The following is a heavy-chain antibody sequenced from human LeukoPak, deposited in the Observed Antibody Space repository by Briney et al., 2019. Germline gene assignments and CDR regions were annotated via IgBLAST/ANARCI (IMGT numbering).Heavy chain of an antibody. J-gene: IGHJ6*02. CDR3: ARGPPPYGMDV. CDR1: DGSFSGYY. V-gene: IGHV4-34*01. CDR2: INHSGST. Sequence: SETLSLTSAVYDGSFSGYYWSWIRQPPGKRLEWIGEINHSGSTNYNPSLESRVTISLDTSKSQFSLRLSSVTAADTALYYCARGPPPYGMDVWGQGTTVTVSS.